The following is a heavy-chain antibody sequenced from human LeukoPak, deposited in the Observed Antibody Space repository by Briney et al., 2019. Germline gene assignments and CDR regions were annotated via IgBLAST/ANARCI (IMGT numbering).Heavy chain of an antibody. J-gene: IGHJ4*02. CDR1: GGSISSYY. D-gene: IGHD6-19*01. CDR2: IYTSGST. CDR3: AKEAVSGPFHY. V-gene: IGHV4-4*07. Sequence: PSETLSLTCTVSGGSISSYYWSWIRQPAGKGLEWIGRIYTSGSTNYNPSLKSRVTMSLDTSKNHFSLKLTSVTAADTAVYYCAKEAVSGPFHYWGQGTLVTVSS.